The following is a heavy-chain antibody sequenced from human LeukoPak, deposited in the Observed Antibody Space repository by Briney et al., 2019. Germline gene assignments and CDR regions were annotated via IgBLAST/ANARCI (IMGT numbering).Heavy chain of an antibody. Sequence: GESLKISCKGSGYSFTSYWIGWVRQMPGKGLEWMGIIYPGDSDTRYSPSFQGQVTISADKSISTAYLQWSSLKASDTAMCYCARHCSGGSCYPSGTDYWGQGTLVTVSS. D-gene: IGHD2-15*01. J-gene: IGHJ4*02. V-gene: IGHV5-51*01. CDR3: ARHCSGGSCYPSGTDY. CDR1: GYSFTSYW. CDR2: IYPGDSDT.